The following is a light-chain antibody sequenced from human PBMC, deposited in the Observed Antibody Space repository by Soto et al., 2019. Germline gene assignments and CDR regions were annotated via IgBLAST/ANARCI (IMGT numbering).Light chain of an antibody. CDR1: QSISRW. V-gene: IGKV1-5*03. CDR3: QKYNEYSAWT. J-gene: IGKJ1*01. CDR2: EAS. Sequence: DIQMTQSPSTLSASVGDRVTITCRASQSISRWLAWYQQKPGKAPKLLIYEASGLESGVPSRFSGSGSGTEFTPTISSLQPDDFATYCCQKYNEYSAWTFGQGTKVDIK.